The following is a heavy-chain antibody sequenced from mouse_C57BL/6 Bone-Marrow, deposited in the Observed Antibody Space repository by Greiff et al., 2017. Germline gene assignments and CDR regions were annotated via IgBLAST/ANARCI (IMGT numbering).Heavy chain of an antibody. CDR2: IYPRDGST. CDR1: GYTFTSYD. V-gene: IGHV1-85*01. D-gene: IGHD1-1*01. CDR3: AREELIYYYGSSYENY. J-gene: IGHJ2*01. Sequence: QVHVKQSGPELVKPGASVKLSCKASGYTFTSYDINWVKQRPGQGLEWIGWIYPRDGSTKYNEKFKGKATLTVDTSSSTAYMELHSLTSEDSAVYFCAREELIYYYGSSYENYWGQGTTLTVSS.